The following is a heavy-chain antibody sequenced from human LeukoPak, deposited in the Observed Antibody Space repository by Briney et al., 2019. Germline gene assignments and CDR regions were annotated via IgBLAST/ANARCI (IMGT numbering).Heavy chain of an antibody. D-gene: IGHD3-10*01. CDR3: ARATPSGSGRAYDH. Sequence: SETLSLTCAVYGESMIGHYWTWIRQPPGKRLEWIGEIHHSGGTNSNPSLKNRLTMSIDMSKNQFSLKLKSVTAADTAVYYCARATPSGSGRAYDHWAQGNLVPVSS. V-gene: IGHV4-34*01. CDR2: IHHSGGT. CDR1: GESMIGHY. J-gene: IGHJ4*02.